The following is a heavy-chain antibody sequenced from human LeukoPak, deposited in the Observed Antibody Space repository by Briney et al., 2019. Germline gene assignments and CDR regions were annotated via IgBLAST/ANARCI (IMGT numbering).Heavy chain of an antibody. CDR2: IYYSGST. D-gene: IGHD6-6*01. CDR1: GGSISSYY. V-gene: IGHV4-59*01. CDR3: VRAGAARPPYGMDV. J-gene: IGHJ6*02. Sequence: SETLSLTCTVSGGSISSYYWSWIRQPPGKGLEWIGYIYYSGSTNYNPSLKSRVTISVDTSKNQFSLKLSSVTAADTAVYYCVRAGAARPPYGMDVWGQGTTVTVSS.